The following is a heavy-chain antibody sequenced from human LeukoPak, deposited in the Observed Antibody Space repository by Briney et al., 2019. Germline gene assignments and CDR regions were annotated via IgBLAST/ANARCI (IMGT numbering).Heavy chain of an antibody. V-gene: IGHV3-74*01. D-gene: IGHD4-11*01. CDR3: VRDSNYHPDC. Sequence: GGSLRLSCAASGFTFGDYWMHWIRQAPGKGLVWVSRIISDGSSASYADSVKGRFTMSRDNAKNTLHLQMNSLRVEDTAVYYCVRDSNYHPDCWGQGTLVTVSS. CDR1: GFTFGDYW. CDR2: IISDGSSA. J-gene: IGHJ4*02.